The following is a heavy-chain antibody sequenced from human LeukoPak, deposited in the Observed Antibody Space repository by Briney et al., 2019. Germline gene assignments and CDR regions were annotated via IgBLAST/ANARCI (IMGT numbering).Heavy chain of an antibody. CDR2: IYYSGST. J-gene: IGHJ4*02. V-gene: IGHV4-59*08. D-gene: IGHD3-10*01. CDR3: ARHNARLRGWIGEVDF. Sequence: SETLSLTCSVSGGSINNYYWSWIRQPPGKGLEWIAYIYYSGSTNYNPSLMSRVTISVDTSKNQFSLMLSSVTAADTAVYYCARHNARLRGWIGEVDFWGQGALVTVSS. CDR1: GGSINNYY.